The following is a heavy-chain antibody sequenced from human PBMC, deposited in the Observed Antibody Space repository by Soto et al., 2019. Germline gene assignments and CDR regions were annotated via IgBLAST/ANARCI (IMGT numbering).Heavy chain of an antibody. J-gene: IGHJ2*01. CDR2: VSGDGQTT. CDR1: GFSFSNYG. Sequence: EVHLLESGGGLVQPGGSLRLSCAASGFSFSNYGMTWVRQAPGKGLEWVSSVSGDGQTTYYADSVRGRFTISRDSSKGTLYPQMARLRAHNTAGSYCAKESSVPSLGEVVYFDLWGRGTHVTVSS. V-gene: IGHV3-23*01. CDR3: AKESSVPSLGEVVYFDL. D-gene: IGHD4-17*01.